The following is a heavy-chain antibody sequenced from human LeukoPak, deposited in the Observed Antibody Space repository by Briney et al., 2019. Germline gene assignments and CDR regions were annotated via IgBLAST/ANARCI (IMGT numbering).Heavy chain of an antibody. J-gene: IGHJ4*02. V-gene: IGHV4-34*12. CDR1: GGSFSGYY. CDR2: IIHSGST. Sequence: SETLSLTCAVYGGSFSGYYWGWIRQPPGKGLEWIGEIIHSGSTNYNPSLKSRVTISVDTSKNQFSLKLSSVTAADTAVYYCARRRGRCSSTSCQVTFDYWGQGTLVTVSS. CDR3: ARRRGRCSSTSCQVTFDY. D-gene: IGHD2-2*01.